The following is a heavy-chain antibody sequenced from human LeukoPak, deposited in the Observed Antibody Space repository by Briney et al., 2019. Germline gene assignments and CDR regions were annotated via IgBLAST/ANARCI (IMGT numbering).Heavy chain of an antibody. V-gene: IGHV3-21*01. Sequence: GGSLRLSCAASGFTFSSYSINWVRQAPGKGLEWVSSISSSSSYIYYADSVKGRFTISRDNAKNSLYLQMNSLRAEDTAVYYCARVLVAGTNYWGQGTLVTVSS. CDR3: ARVLVAGTNY. CDR1: GFTFSSYS. CDR2: ISSSSSYI. D-gene: IGHD6-19*01. J-gene: IGHJ4*02.